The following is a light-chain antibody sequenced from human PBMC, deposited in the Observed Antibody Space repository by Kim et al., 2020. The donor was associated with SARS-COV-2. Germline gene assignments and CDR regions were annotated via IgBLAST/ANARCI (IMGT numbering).Light chain of an antibody. V-gene: IGLV3-1*01. J-gene: IGLJ2*01. CDR1: QLGDKY. CDR2: QHT. CDR3: QAWDSNTAI. Sequence: SYELTQPPSVSVSAGQTASITCSGHQLGDKYAFWYQKKPGQSPILLIYQHTKRPSGIPGRFSGFSSGNTATLTIAGTQAVDEGDYYCQAWDSNTAIFGGGTKLTVL.